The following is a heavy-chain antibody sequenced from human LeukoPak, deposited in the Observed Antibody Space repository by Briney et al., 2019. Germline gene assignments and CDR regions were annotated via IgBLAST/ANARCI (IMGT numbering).Heavy chain of an antibody. V-gene: IGHV1-18*01. D-gene: IGHD5-18*01. CDR1: GYTFTSYD. J-gene: IGHJ4*02. CDR3: ARRFSYGYNDY. CDR2: ISVNNGNT. Sequence: ASVKVSCKASGYTFTSYDINWVRQATGQGLEWMGWISVNNGNTNYAQNLQGRVTMTTDTSTGTAHMELKSLRSDDTAVYFCARRFSYGYNDYWGQGTLVTVSS.